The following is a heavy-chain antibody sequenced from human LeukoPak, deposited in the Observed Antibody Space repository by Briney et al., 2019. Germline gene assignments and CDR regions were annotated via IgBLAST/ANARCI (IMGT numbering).Heavy chain of an antibody. CDR2: ISYDGSNK. J-gene: IGHJ6*02. CDR1: GFTFSSYG. D-gene: IGHD3-3*01. Sequence: GGSLRLYCAASGFTFSSYGVHWVRQAPGKGLEWVAVISYDGSNKYYADSVKGRFTISRDNSKNTLYLQMNSLRADDTAVYYCARRVVIIYYYGMDVWGQGTTVTVSS. V-gene: IGHV3-30*03. CDR3: ARRVVIIYYYGMDV.